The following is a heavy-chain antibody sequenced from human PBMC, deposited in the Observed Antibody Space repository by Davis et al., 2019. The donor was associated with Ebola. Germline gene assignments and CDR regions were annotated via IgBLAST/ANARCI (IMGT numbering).Heavy chain of an antibody. D-gene: IGHD4-17*01. CDR2: IYSGGST. V-gene: IGHV3-66*04. J-gene: IGHJ4*02. CDR1: GFTVSSNY. Sequence: GESLKISCAASGFTVSSNYMRWVRQAPGKGLEWVSVIYSGGSTYYADSVKGRFTISRDNSKNTLYLQMNSLRAEDTAVYYCARHDYGDSHFDYWGQGTLVTVSS. CDR3: ARHDYGDSHFDY.